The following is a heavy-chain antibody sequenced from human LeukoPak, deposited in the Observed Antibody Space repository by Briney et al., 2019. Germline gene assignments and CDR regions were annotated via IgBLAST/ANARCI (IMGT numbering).Heavy chain of an antibody. J-gene: IGHJ4*02. CDR1: GFTVSSNY. V-gene: IGHV3-53*01. CDR3: TKDFYDSSGYYRHDH. CDR2: IYSCGST. D-gene: IGHD3-22*01. Sequence: PGGSLRLSCAASGFTVSSNYMSWVRQAPGKGLEWVSVIYSCGSTYYADSVKGRFTISRDESKNTLYLQMNSLRVEDTAAYYCTKDFYDSSGYYRHDHWGQGTLVTVSS.